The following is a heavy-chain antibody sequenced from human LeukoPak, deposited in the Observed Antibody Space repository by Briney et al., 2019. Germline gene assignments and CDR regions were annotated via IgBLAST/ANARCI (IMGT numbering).Heavy chain of an antibody. CDR3: ARAGYSYGFWYFDY. V-gene: IGHV3-13*01. Sequence: GGSLRLSCAASGFTFSSYDMHWVRQATGKGLEWVSAIGTAGDTYYPGSVKGRFTISRENAKNSLYLQMNSLRAGDTAVYYCARAGYSYGFWYFDYWGQGTLVTVSS. D-gene: IGHD5-18*01. CDR1: GFTFSSYD. J-gene: IGHJ4*02. CDR2: IGTAGDT.